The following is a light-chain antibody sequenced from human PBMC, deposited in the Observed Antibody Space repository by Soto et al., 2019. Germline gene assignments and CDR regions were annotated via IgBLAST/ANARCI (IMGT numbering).Light chain of an antibody. CDR3: TSYTSSSTYV. CDR1: SSDVGGYNY. Sequence: QSALTQPASVSGSPGQSITISCTGTSSDVGGYNYVSWYQKHPGKAPKLMIYDVNNRPSGVSNRFSGSKSGNTASLTISGLQAEDEADYYCTSYTSSSTYVFGTGTKLTVL. CDR2: DVN. V-gene: IGLV2-14*01. J-gene: IGLJ1*01.